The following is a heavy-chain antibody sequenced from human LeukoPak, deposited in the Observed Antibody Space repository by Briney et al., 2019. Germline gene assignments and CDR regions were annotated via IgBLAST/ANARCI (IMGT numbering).Heavy chain of an antibody. D-gene: IGHD6-13*01. CDR2: IYTSGST. J-gene: IGHJ4*02. Sequence: SRTLSLTCTVSGGSISSGSYYWSWIRQPAGKGLEWIGRIYTSGSTNYNPSLKSRVTISVDTSKNQFSLKLSSVTAADTAVYYCARQGSSSWYDTTFDYWGQGTLVTVSS. V-gene: IGHV4-61*02. CDR3: ARQGSSSWYDTTFDY. CDR1: GGSISSGSYY.